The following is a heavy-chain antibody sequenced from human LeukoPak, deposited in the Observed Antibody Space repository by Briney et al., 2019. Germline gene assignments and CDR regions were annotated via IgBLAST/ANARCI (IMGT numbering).Heavy chain of an antibody. Sequence: GGSLRLSCTASGFTFGDSAMSWVRQAPGKGLEWVGFIRSKAYGGTTEYAASVKGRFTISRDDSKSIAYLQMKSLKTEDTAVYYCARGPSLRLAGNAFDYWGQGTPV. V-gene: IGHV3-49*04. CDR2: IRSKAYGGTT. CDR3: ARGPSLRLAGNAFDY. D-gene: IGHD5-12*01. J-gene: IGHJ4*02. CDR1: GFTFGDSA.